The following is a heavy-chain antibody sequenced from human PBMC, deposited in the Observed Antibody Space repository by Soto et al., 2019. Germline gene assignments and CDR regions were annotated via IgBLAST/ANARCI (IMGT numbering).Heavy chain of an antibody. Sequence: EVQLVETGGGLSQPGGSLRLSCAASGFTVSSNYMSWVRQAPGKGLEWVSAIYSGGSTYYADSVRGRFTISRDNSKNTLYLQMKSLRAEDTAVYYCARDPPATRHGMDVWGHGTTVTVSS. V-gene: IGHV3-53*02. J-gene: IGHJ6*02. CDR3: ARDPPATRHGMDV. CDR2: IYSGGST. CDR1: GFTVSSNY.